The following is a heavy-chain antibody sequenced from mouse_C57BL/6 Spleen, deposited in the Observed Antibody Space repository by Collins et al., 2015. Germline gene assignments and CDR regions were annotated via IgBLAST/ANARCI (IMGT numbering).Heavy chain of an antibody. CDR3: AREGGLITTD. D-gene: IGHD1-1*01. CDR1: GFTFSSFG. V-gene: IGHV5-17*02. Sequence: DVQLVESGGGLVQPGGSRKLSCAASGFTFSSFGMHWVRQAPEKGLEWVAYISSGSSTIYYADTVKGRFTISRDNPKNTLFLQMTSLRSEDTAMYYCAREGGLITTDWGQGTLVTVSA. J-gene: IGHJ3*01. CDR2: ISSGSSTI.